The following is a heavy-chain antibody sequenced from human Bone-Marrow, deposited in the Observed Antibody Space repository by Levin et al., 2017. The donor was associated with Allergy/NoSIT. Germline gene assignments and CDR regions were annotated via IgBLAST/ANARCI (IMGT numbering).Heavy chain of an antibody. CDR3: ARAYESYSFDY. V-gene: IGHV3-30-3*01. J-gene: IGHJ4*02. Sequence: SCAASGFTFGSYDMHWVRQAPGKGLEWVAFIGYDGSDKSYADSVMGRFTISRDNFRNTLYLQLNSLRSEDTALYYCARAYESYSFDYWGQGTLVTVSS. CDR2: IGYDGSDK. D-gene: IGHD2/OR15-2a*01. CDR1: GFTFGSYD.